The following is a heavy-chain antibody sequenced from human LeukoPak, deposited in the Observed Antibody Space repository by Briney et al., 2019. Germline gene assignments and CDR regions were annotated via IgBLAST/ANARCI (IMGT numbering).Heavy chain of an antibody. V-gene: IGHV1-18*01. D-gene: IGHD3-10*01. CDR3: TRAGDALDI. CDR2: ISAYNGDT. J-gene: IGHJ3*02. CDR1: GYIFTIYG. Sequence: ASVKVSCKAFGYIFTIYGISRVRQAPRQGLEWMGWISAYNGDTNYAQEFQDRITVTADTSTSTAYMELRSLRSDDTAVYYCTRAGDALDIWGPGTMVTVSS.